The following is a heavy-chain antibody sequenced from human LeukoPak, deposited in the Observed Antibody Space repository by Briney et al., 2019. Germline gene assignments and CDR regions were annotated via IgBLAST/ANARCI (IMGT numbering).Heavy chain of an antibody. CDR3: ARQNSSGWYRIYYYMDV. CDR1: GGSISSGNFH. V-gene: IGHV4-39*01. D-gene: IGHD6-19*01. CDR2: LYYSGST. Sequence: SETLSLTCTVSGGSISSGNFHWGWIRQPPGKGLEWIGSLYYSGSTYYNPSLKSRVTISVDTSKNQFSLKLSSVTAADTAVYYCARQNSSGWYRIYYYMDVWGKGTTVTISS. J-gene: IGHJ6*03.